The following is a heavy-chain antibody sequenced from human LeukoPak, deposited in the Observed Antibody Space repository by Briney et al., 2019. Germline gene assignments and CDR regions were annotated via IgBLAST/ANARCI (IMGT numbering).Heavy chain of an antibody. V-gene: IGHV4-30-2*01. CDR1: GGSISSGGYS. CDR2: IYHSGST. D-gene: IGHD3-22*01. Sequence: SQTLSLTCAVSGGSISSGGYSWSWIRQPPGKGLEWIGYIYHSGSTYYNPSLKSRVTISVDRSKNQFSLKLSSVTAADTAVYYCARGAMYYYDSSGYPPSAFDIWGQGTMVTVSS. CDR3: ARGAMYYYDSSGYPPSAFDI. J-gene: IGHJ3*02.